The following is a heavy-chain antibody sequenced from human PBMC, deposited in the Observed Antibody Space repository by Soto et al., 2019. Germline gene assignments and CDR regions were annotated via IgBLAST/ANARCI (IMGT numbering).Heavy chain of an antibody. CDR3: AKDPPLKAVAGLRFDY. Sequence: GGSLRLSCAASGFTFSSYAMSWVRQAPGKGLEWVSAISGSGGSTYYADSVKGRFTISRDNSKNTLYLQMNSLRAEDTSVYYSAKDPPLKAVAGLRFDYWGQGTLVTVSS. J-gene: IGHJ4*02. V-gene: IGHV3-23*01. D-gene: IGHD6-19*01. CDR2: ISGSGGST. CDR1: GFTFSSYA.